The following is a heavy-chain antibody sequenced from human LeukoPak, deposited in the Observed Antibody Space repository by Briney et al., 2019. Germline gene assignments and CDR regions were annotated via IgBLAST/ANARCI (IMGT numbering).Heavy chain of an antibody. CDR2: ITSNGGST. Sequence: GGSLRLSRAASGFTFNTNAMHWVRQAPGKGLEYVSAITSNGGSTYYANSVKGRFTISRDNSKNTLYLQMGSLRPEDMAVYYCARAVSSGYYYGWGQGTLVTVSS. CDR1: GFTFNTNA. J-gene: IGHJ4*02. CDR3: ARAVSSGYYYG. V-gene: IGHV3-64*01. D-gene: IGHD3-22*01.